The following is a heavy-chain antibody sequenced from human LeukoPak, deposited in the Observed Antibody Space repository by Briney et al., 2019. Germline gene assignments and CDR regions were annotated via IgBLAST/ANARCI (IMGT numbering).Heavy chain of an antibody. Sequence: SEALSLTCAVYVGSSSGYYWSWIRHPPGKGRKWIGSIFHSVSTYHNPSLKCRVTLSVDASKNQFSFKLSSMTAAETAVNYCARLRRSRLAEFDYWGQGTLVTVSS. V-gene: IGHV4-34*12. CDR1: VGSSSGYY. CDR3: ARLRRSRLAEFDY. J-gene: IGHJ4*02. CDR2: IFHSVST. D-gene: IGHD3-3*02.